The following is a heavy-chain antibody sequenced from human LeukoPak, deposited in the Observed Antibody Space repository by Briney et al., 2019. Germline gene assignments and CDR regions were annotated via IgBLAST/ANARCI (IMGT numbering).Heavy chain of an antibody. CDR2: ISSSSSYI. CDR1: GFTFSSYT. CDR3: ASSNVYGPIQH. V-gene: IGHV3-21*01. D-gene: IGHD2/OR15-2a*01. J-gene: IGHJ1*01. Sequence: GGSLRLSCAASGFTFSSYTMNWVRQAPGKGLEWVSSISSSSSYIYYADSVKGRFTISRDNAKNSLYLQMNSLRAEDTAVYYCASSNVYGPIQHWGQGTLVTVSS.